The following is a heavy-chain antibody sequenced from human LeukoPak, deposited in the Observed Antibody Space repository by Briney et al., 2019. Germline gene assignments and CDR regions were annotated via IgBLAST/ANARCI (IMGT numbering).Heavy chain of an antibody. CDR3: SRGEDILTGYYNYYYMVV. Sequence: SDTLSLTCTVSGGSISSYYWSWIRQPTGKGLEWSGYIYCSESTNYNPSLKSRVTISVDPSKNQFSLKLSSVTAADTAVYYCSRGEDILTGYYNYYYMVVWGKGTTVTISS. D-gene: IGHD3-9*01. CDR1: GGSISSYY. V-gene: IGHV4-59*07. J-gene: IGHJ6*03. CDR2: IYCSEST.